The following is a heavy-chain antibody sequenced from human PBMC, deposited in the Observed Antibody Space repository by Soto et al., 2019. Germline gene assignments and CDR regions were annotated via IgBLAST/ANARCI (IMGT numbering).Heavy chain of an antibody. CDR1: GYSFTNYG. CDR2: ISGHNGNT. CDR3: AKSRYCSGGSCYSYYYYYYGMDV. Sequence: ASVKVSCKASGYSFTNYGISWVRQAPGQGLEWMGWISGHNGNTNYAQKLQGRVTMTTDTSTSTAYMELRSLRSDDTAVYYCAKSRYCSGGSCYSYYYYYYGMDVWGQGTTVTVSS. V-gene: IGHV1-18*01. J-gene: IGHJ6*02. D-gene: IGHD2-15*01.